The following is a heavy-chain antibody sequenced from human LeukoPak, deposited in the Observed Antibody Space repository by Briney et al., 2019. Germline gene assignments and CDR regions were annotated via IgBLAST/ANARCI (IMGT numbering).Heavy chain of an antibody. CDR2: INWNGGST. D-gene: IGHD3-3*01. Sequence: GGSLRLSCAASGFTFDDYGMSWVRQAPGKGLEWVSGINWNGGSTGCADSVKGRFTISRDNAKNSLYLQMNSLRAEDTALYYCARDYDFWSGYSYYYMDVWGKGTTVTVSS. CDR3: ARDYDFWSGYSYYYMDV. J-gene: IGHJ6*03. CDR1: GFTFDDYG. V-gene: IGHV3-20*04.